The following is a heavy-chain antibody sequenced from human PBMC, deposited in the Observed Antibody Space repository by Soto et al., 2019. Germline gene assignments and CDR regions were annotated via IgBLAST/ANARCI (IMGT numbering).Heavy chain of an antibody. Sequence: QVQLVQSGAEVKKPGSSVKVSCKASGGTFSSYAISWVRQAPGQGLEWMRGIIPISDTTNYAQKFQGRATITADESTSTAYKELSSLRSEDTAVYYCARSQGSSTSLEIYYYYYYGMDVWGQGTTVTVSS. V-gene: IGHV1-69*01. CDR2: IIPISDTT. J-gene: IGHJ6*02. D-gene: IGHD2-2*01. CDR1: GGTFSSYA. CDR3: ARSQGSSTSLEIYYYYYYGMDV.